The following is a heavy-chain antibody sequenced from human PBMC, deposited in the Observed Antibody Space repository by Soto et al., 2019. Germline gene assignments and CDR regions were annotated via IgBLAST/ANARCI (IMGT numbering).Heavy chain of an antibody. V-gene: IGHV3-30*18. D-gene: IGHD6-13*01. J-gene: IGHJ4*02. CDR2: ILYDGSNQ. CDR1: GFTFSTYG. Sequence: QVQLVESGGGVVQPGRSLRLSCAASGFTFSTYGMHWVRQAPGKGLEWVAIILYDGSNQYYADYVKGRFTISRDNSKNTPYLQMNSLRAEDTAVYYCAKDQYSSSWFDYWGQGTLVTVSS. CDR3: AKDQYSSSWFDY.